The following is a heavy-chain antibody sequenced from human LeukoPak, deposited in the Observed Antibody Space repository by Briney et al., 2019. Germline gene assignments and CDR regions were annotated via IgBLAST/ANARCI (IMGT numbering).Heavy chain of an antibody. CDR2: ISGSGGST. CDR3: ARVLGGSYYFDY. V-gene: IGHV3-23*01. CDR1: GFTFSSYA. J-gene: IGHJ4*02. Sequence: PGGSLRLSCAASGFTFSSYAMSWVRQAPGKGLEWVSAISGSGGSTYYADSVKGRFTISRDNSKNTLYLQMNSLKAEDTAVYYCARVLGGSYYFDYWGQGTLVTVSS. D-gene: IGHD1-26*01.